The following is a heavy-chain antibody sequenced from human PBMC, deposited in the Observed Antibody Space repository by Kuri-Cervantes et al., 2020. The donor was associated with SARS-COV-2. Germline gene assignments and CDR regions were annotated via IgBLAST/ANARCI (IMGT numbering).Heavy chain of an antibody. D-gene: IGHD6-13*01. CDR2: INPNSGGT. J-gene: IGHJ5*02. CDR3: AREYGTGNIAAAGRWTSNWFDP. CDR1: GYTFTGYY. V-gene: IGHV1-2*02. Sequence: ASVKVSCKASGYTFTGYYMHWVRQAPGQGLEWMGWINPNSGGTNYAQKFQGRVTMTRDTSISTAYMELSRLRSDDTAVYYCAREYGTGNIAAAGRWTSNWFDPWGQGPLVTVSS.